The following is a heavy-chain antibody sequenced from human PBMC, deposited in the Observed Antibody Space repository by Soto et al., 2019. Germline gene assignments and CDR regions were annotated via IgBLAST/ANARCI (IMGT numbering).Heavy chain of an antibody. CDR3: ARPSGDVVPAAIGSIYYGMDV. CDR1: GGTFSSYA. CDR2: IIPIFGTA. J-gene: IGHJ6*02. V-gene: IGHV1-69*01. Sequence: QVQLVQSGAEVKKPGSSVKVSCKASGGTFSSYAISWVRQAPGQGLEWMGGIIPIFGTANYAQKFQCIVTITADESTRTADMELSSLVSEDTAVYYCARPSGDVVPAAIGSIYYGMDVWGQGTTVTVSS. D-gene: IGHD2-2*02.